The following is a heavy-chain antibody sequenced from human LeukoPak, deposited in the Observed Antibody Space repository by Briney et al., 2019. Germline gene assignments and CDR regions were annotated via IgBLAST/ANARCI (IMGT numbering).Heavy chain of an antibody. V-gene: IGHV4-39*01. Sequence: GXIRQPPGKGLEWIGSICDSGSTYYNPSLKSRVTISVDTSKNQFSLKLNSVTAADTAVYYCARHHGPWGQGTLVTVSS. J-gene: IGHJ5*02. CDR2: ICDSGST. CDR3: ARHHGP.